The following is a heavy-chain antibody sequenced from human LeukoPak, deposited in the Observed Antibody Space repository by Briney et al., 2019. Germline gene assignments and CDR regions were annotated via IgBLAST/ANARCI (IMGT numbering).Heavy chain of an antibody. CDR2: IYYSGST. CDR1: GGSISSYY. CDR3: ARHLYSPPDYGDNYGMDV. D-gene: IGHD4-17*01. V-gene: IGHV4-59*08. Sequence: PSETLSLTCTVSGGSISSYYWSWIRQPPGKGLEWIGYIYYSGSTNYNPSLKSRVTISVDTSKNQFSLKLSSVTAADMAVYYCARHLYSPPDYGDNYGMDVWGQGTTVTVSS. J-gene: IGHJ6*02.